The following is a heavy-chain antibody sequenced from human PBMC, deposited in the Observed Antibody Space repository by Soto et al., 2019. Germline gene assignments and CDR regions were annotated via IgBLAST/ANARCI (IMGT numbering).Heavy chain of an antibody. CDR2: ISGSGGST. D-gene: IGHD3-3*01. V-gene: IGHV3-23*01. J-gene: IGHJ4*02. Sequence: EVQLLESGGGLVQPGGSLRLSCAASGFTFSSYAMSWVRQAPGKGLEWVSAISGSGGSTYYADSVKGRFTISRDNSKNALYLQMNSLRAEDTAVYYCAKDRFLEWLSTDWGQGTLVTVSS. CDR1: GFTFSSYA. CDR3: AKDRFLEWLSTD.